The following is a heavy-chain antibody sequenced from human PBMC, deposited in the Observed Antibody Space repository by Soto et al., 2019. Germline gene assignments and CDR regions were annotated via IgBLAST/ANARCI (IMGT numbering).Heavy chain of an antibody. CDR2: IKSKTDGGTT. V-gene: IGHV3-15*01. CDR3: TTATSSYYDYIWGSYEAPYFDY. J-gene: IGHJ4*02. CDR1: GFTFSNAW. D-gene: IGHD3-16*01. Sequence: GGSLRLSCAASGFTFSNAWMSWVRQAPGKGLEWVGRIKSKTDGGTTDYAAPVKGRFNISRDDSKNTLYLQMNSLKTEDTAVYYCTTATSSYYDYIWGSYEAPYFDYWGQGTLVTVSS.